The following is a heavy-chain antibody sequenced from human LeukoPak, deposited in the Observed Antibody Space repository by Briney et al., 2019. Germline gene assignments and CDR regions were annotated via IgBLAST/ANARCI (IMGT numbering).Heavy chain of an antibody. J-gene: IGHJ4*02. CDR3: ARVYGYDLDY. CDR2: IYHSGST. CDR1: GYSISSGYY. V-gene: IGHV4-38-2*02. Sequence: PSETLSLTCTVSGYSISSGYYWGWIRQPPGKGLEWIGRIYHSGSTYYNPSLKSRVTISVDTSKNQFSLKLSSVTAADTAVYYCARVYGYDLDYWGQGTLVTVSS. D-gene: IGHD5-12*01.